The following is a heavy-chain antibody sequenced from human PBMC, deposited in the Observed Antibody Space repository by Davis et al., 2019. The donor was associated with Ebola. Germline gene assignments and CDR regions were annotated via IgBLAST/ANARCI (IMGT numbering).Heavy chain of an antibody. D-gene: IGHD4-11*01. CDR3: ARGNNYAGDY. V-gene: IGHV3-23*01. CDR1: GFTFSDSA. CDR2: ISNDGGAI. Sequence: GESLKISCAASGFTFSDSAVSWARQAPGNGLEWVSAISNDGGAIYYADSVKGRFTISRDNAKNTLYLQMDSLRAEDTAVYYCARGNNYAGDYWGQGTLVTVSS. J-gene: IGHJ4*02.